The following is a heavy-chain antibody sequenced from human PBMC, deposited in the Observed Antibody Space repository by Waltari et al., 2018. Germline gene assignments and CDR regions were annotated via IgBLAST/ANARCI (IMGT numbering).Heavy chain of an antibody. V-gene: IGHV4-61*02. Sequence: QVQLQESGPGLVKPSQTLSLTCTVSGGSISSGSYYWSWIRQPAGKGLEWIGRIYTSGSTNYNPSLKSRVTISVDTSKNQFSLKLSSVTAADTAVYYCARDRGYSSGSKYLRELDVWGQGTTVIVSS. CDR1: GGSISSGSYY. CDR3: ARDRGYSSGSKYLRELDV. D-gene: IGHD6-19*01. CDR2: IYTSGST. J-gene: IGHJ6*02.